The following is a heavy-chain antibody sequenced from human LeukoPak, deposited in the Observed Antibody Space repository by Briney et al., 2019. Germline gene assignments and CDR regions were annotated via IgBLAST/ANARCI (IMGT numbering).Heavy chain of an antibody. CDR2: IHSSGIT. J-gene: IGHJ3*02. V-gene: IGHV4-4*07. Sequence: SSETLSLTCTVSGGSISSYYWSWIRQPAGKGLDWIGRIHSSGITNYNPSLNSRVTMSADTSKNQFSVRLTSVTAADTAVYYCARERRGGRATDAFDIWGQGTMVTVSS. CDR1: GGSISSYY. CDR3: ARERRGGRATDAFDI.